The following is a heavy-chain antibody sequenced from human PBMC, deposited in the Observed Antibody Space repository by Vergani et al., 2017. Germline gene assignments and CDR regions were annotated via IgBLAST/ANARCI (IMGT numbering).Heavy chain of an antibody. CDR3: ARRSGGYYSGGKVHPLRTAFDV. D-gene: IGHD2-15*01. CDR2: ISASGNA. V-gene: IGHV4-61*02. Sequence: QMQLQESGPGRVKPSQTLSLTCTMSGGSISAGYYFWSWIRQPAGKGLEWLGHISASGNASHSPSLKTRVSMSVDTSKNQFSLTVTSVTAAHTAIYFCARRSGGYYSGGKVHPLRTAFDVWGHGTVVTVSS. J-gene: IGHJ3*01. CDR1: GGSISAGYYF.